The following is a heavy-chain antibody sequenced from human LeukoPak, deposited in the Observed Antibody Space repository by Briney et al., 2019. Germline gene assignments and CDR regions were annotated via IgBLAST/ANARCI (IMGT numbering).Heavy chain of an antibody. CDR2: INWNGGST. Sequence: GGSLRLSCAASGFTFDDYGMSWVRQAPGKGLEWVAGINWNGGSTGYADSVKGRFTISRDNAKNSLYLQMNSLRAEDTALYYCARTGKFDRGDYWGQGTLVTVSS. CDR1: GFTFDDYG. J-gene: IGHJ4*02. V-gene: IGHV3-20*04. CDR3: ARTGKFDRGDY. D-gene: IGHD4-23*01.